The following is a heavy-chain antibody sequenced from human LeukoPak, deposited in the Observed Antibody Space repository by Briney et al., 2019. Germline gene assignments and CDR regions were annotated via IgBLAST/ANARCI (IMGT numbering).Heavy chain of an antibody. V-gene: IGHV4-31*03. CDR3: ARSLNYYANFDY. Sequence: SETLSLTCTVSGGSISSGGYSWNWIRQRPGMGLEWIGYISYSGSNYYNPSLKSRVTISVDTSKDQLSLKLSSVTAADTAVYYCARSLNYYANFDYWGQGTLVTVS. CDR1: GGSISSGGYS. CDR2: ISYSGSN. J-gene: IGHJ4*02. D-gene: IGHD3-10*01.